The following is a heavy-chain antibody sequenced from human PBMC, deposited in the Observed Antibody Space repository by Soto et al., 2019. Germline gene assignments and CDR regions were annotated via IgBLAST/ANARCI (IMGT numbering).Heavy chain of an antibody. CDR1: GFTFSSYA. CDR3: AKFFIMAVAGPSDY. Sequence: PGGSLRLSCAASGFTFSSYAMSWVRQAPGKGLEWVSAISGSGGSTYYADSVKGRFTISRDNSKNTLYLQMNSLRAEDTAVYYCAKFFIMAVAGPSDYWGQGTLVTVSS. V-gene: IGHV3-23*01. J-gene: IGHJ4*02. D-gene: IGHD6-19*01. CDR2: ISGSGGST.